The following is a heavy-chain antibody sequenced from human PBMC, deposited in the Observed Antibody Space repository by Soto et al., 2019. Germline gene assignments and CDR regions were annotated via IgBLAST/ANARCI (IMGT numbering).Heavy chain of an antibody. CDR2: IYPADSDT. D-gene: IGHD6-13*01. V-gene: IGHV5-51*01. CDR3: FRRVQHRDDFFDP. CDR1: GYSFANYW. Sequence: GESLKISCKGSGYSFANYWIAWVRQMPGKGLEWVGIIYPADSDTKYSPSFRGQVTISADKSISTAYLQWNSLKASDTAIYYCFRRVQHRDDFFDPWGQGTLVTVSS. J-gene: IGHJ5*02.